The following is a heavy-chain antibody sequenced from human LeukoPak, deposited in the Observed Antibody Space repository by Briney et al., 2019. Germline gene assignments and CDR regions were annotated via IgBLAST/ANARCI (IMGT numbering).Heavy chain of an antibody. CDR3: ARDRAYSHGFAYYFEY. J-gene: IGHJ4*02. CDR2: IYSGGIT. CDR1: GFTVTSDY. Sequence: GGSLRLSCAASGFTVTSDYMSWVRQAPGKGLEWVSVIYSGGITFYEDSVKGRFSISRDNSKNTLYLQMNSLRAEDTAVYYCARDRAYSHGFAYYFEYWGQGTLVTAPS. D-gene: IGHD5-18*01. V-gene: IGHV3-66*01.